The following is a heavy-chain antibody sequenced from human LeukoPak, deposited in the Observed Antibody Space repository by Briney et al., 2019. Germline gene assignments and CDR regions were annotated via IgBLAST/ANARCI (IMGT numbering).Heavy chain of an antibody. V-gene: IGHV3-23*01. Sequence: QAGGSLRLSCAASGFTFSSYAMSWVRQAPGKGLEWVSAISGSGGSTYYADSVKGRFTISRDNSKNTLYLQMNSLRAEDTAVYYCAKGGSSSWHFDYWGQGTLVTVSS. J-gene: IGHJ4*02. D-gene: IGHD6-13*01. CDR1: GFTFSSYA. CDR2: ISGSGGST. CDR3: AKGGSSSWHFDY.